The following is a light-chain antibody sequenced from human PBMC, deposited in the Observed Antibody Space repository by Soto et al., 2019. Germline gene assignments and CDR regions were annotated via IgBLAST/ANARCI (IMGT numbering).Light chain of an antibody. CDR3: QQRSDWPPD. V-gene: IGKV3-11*01. CDR1: QSVSSY. Sequence: EIVLTQSPGTLSLSPGERATLSCRASQSVSSYLAWYQQKRGQAPRLLIYDTFNRAPGIPARFRGSGSGTDFTLTISSLEPEDFAVYYCQQRSDWPPDFGPGTKVDIK. CDR2: DTF. J-gene: IGKJ3*01.